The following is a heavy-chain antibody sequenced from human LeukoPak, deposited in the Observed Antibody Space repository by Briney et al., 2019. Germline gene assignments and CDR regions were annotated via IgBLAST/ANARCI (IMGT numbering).Heavy chain of an antibody. V-gene: IGHV3-23*01. Sequence: GGSLRLSSAASGFTFSSYEMSWVRQAPGKGLEWVSGISGSGGTTYYADSVKGRFTISRDNSKNTLYLQMNSLRAEDTAVYYCAKDLYYYDSSRGRYFDYWGQGTLVTVSS. CDR3: AKDLYYYDSSRGRYFDY. J-gene: IGHJ4*02. CDR1: GFTFSSYE. CDR2: ISGSGGTT. D-gene: IGHD3-22*01.